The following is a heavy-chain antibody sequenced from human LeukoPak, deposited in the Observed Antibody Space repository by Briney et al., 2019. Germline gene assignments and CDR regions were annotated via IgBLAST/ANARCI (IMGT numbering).Heavy chain of an antibody. Sequence: GRSLRLSCAASGFNFSNYGTLWVRQAPDKGLEWVAIISFDGSNKYYADSVKGRFTISRDNSKNTLYLQMNSLRAEDAAVYYCAKDERYYFDYWGQGTLVTVSS. CDR3: AKDERYYFDY. D-gene: IGHD5-24*01. V-gene: IGHV3-30*18. CDR1: GFNFSNYG. CDR2: ISFDGSNK. J-gene: IGHJ4*02.